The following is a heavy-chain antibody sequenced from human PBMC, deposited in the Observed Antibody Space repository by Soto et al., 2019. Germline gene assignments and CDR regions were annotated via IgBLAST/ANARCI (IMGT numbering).Heavy chain of an antibody. CDR2: IYYSGST. Sequence: PSETLSLTCTVSGGSISSGGYYWSWIRQHPGKGLEWIGYIYYSGSTYYNPSLKSRVTISVDTSKNQFSLKLSSVTAADTAAYYCARVSDYDSSGYPFDYWGQGTLVTVSS. CDR1: GGSISSGGYY. J-gene: IGHJ4*02. D-gene: IGHD3-22*01. CDR3: ARVSDYDSSGYPFDY. V-gene: IGHV4-31*03.